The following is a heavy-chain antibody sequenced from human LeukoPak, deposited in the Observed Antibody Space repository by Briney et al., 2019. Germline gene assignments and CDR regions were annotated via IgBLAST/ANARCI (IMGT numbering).Heavy chain of an antibody. V-gene: IGHV1-3*01. Sequence: GASVKVSCKASGGTFSSYAISWVRQAPGQGLEWMGWINAGNGNTKYSQKFQGRVTITRDTSASTAYMELSSLRSEDTAVYYCARVKILTGYYSHWGQGTLVTVSS. CDR3: ARVKILTGYYSH. CDR2: INAGNGNT. J-gene: IGHJ4*02. CDR1: GGTFSSYA. D-gene: IGHD3-9*01.